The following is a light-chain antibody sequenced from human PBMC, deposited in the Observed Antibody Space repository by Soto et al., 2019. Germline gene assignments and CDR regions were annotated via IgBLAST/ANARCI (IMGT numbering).Light chain of an antibody. Sequence: QSALTQPASGSGSPGQSSTISCTGTSSDVGGYNYVSWYQQHPGKAPKLMIYDGSNRPSGVSNRFSGSKSGNTASLTISGLQAEDEADYYCSSYTSSSTLYVFGTGTRSPS. CDR2: DGS. J-gene: IGLJ1*01. CDR1: SSDVGGYNY. V-gene: IGLV2-14*01. CDR3: SSYTSSSTLYV.